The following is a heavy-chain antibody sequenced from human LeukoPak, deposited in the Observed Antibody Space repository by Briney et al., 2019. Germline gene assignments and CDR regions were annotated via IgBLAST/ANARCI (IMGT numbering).Heavy chain of an antibody. CDR2: IYYSGST. J-gene: IGHJ3*02. CDR1: GGSISSYY. V-gene: IGHV4-59*01. D-gene: IGHD5-24*01. Sequence: SETLSFTCTVSGGSISSYYWNWIRQPPGKGLEWIGYIYYSGSTNYNPSLKSRVTISVDTSKNQFSLKLSSVTAADTAVYYCAGRLWRRDGYNLSAFDIWGQGTMVTVSS. CDR3: AGRLWRRDGYNLSAFDI.